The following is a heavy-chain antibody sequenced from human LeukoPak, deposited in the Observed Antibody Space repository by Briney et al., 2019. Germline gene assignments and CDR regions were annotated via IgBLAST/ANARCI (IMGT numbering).Heavy chain of an antibody. CDR2: IRNKAKSYTT. Sequence: PGRSLRLSCAASGFTFSGSAMHWVRQASGKGLEWVGRIRNKAKSYTTEYAASVKGRFTISRDDSKNTAYLQMNSLNTEDTAVYYCTGGSFYDWWGQGTLVTVSS. J-gene: IGHJ4*02. CDR3: TGGSFYDW. D-gene: IGHD1-26*01. V-gene: IGHV3-73*01. CDR1: GFTFSGSA.